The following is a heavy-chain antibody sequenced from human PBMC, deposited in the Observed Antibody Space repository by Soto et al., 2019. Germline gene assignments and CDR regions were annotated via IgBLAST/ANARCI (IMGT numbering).Heavy chain of an antibody. CDR2: INTDGSVA. D-gene: IGHD3-22*01. CDR1: GLAFRSYW. CDR3: ASDYYDSSGYYRGFDP. J-gene: IGHJ5*02. Sequence: PVGSLSLSCAASGLAFRSYWMHWVRHAPGKGLVWVSRINTDGSVAMYVDSVKGRFTISRDNAKNTLYLHMNSLRAEDTAVYYCASDYYDSSGYYRGFDPWGQGTLVTVSS. V-gene: IGHV3-74*03.